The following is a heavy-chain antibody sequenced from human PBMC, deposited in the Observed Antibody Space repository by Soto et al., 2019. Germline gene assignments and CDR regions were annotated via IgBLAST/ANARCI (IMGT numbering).Heavy chain of an antibody. V-gene: IGHV4-39*01. CDR1: GGSISSSSYY. CDR2: IYYSGST. J-gene: IGHJ5*02. CDR3: ARQERITMVRGFFSWGWFDP. D-gene: IGHD3-10*01. Sequence: SETLSLTCTVSGGSISSSSYYWGWIRQPPGKGLEWIGSIYYSGSTYYNPSLKSRVTISVDTSKNQFSLKLSSVTAADTAVYYCARQERITMVRGFFSWGWFDPWGQGTLVTVSS.